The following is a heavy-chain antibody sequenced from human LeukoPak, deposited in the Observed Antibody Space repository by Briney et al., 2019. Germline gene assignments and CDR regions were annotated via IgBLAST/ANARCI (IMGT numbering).Heavy chain of an antibody. D-gene: IGHD3-10*01. CDR3: ARDLYYGSGSYYDY. Sequence: GGSLRLSCAASGFTFSSYGMHWVRKPPSNGLEWVAVIWYDVSNKYYADSVKGRFTISRDNSKNTLYLQMNSLRAEDTAVYYCARDLYYGSGSYYDYWGQGTLVTVSS. V-gene: IGHV3-33*01. CDR2: IWYDVSNK. J-gene: IGHJ4*02. CDR1: GFTFSSYG.